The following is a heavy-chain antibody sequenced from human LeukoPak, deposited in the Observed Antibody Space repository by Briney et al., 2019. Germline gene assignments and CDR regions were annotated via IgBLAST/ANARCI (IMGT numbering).Heavy chain of an antibody. Sequence: GASVKVSCKASGGTFSSYAISWVRQAPGQGLEWMGMIYPRDGSTSYAQKFQGRVTVTRDTSTSTVHMELSGLRSEDTAVYYCARGQEGFDYWGQGTLVTGSS. J-gene: IGHJ4*02. CDR2: IYPRDGST. V-gene: IGHV1-46*01. CDR3: ARGQEGFDY. CDR1: GGTFSSYA.